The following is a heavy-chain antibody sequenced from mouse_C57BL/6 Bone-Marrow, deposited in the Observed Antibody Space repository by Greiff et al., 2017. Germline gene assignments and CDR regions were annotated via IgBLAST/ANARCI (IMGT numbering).Heavy chain of an antibody. V-gene: IGHV5-16*01. D-gene: IGHD1-1*01. CDR3: ARDQTTGWYFDV. CDR2: INYDGSST. CDR1: GFTFSDYY. Sequence: EVMLVESEGGLVQPGSSMKLSCTASGFTFSDYYMAWVRQVPEKGLEWVANINYDGSSTYYLDSLKGRFIISRDNDKNILYLQMSSLKSEDTATYYCARDQTTGWYFDVWGTGTTVTVSS. J-gene: IGHJ1*03.